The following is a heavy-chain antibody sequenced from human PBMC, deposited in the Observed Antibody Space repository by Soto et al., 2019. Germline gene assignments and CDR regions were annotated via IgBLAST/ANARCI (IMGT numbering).Heavy chain of an antibody. J-gene: IGHJ6*02. V-gene: IGHV1-69*12. D-gene: IGHD3-9*01. CDR3: ASGAGGDYAILTGYSYYGMDV. CDR1: GGTFSSYA. CDR2: IIPIFGTP. Sequence: QVQLVQSGAEVKKPGSSVKVSCKASGGTFSSYAISWVRQAPGQGLEWMGGIIPIFGTPNYAQKFQGRVTITADESTSTAYMELSSLRSEDTAVYYCASGAGGDYAILTGYSYYGMDVWGQGTTVTVSS.